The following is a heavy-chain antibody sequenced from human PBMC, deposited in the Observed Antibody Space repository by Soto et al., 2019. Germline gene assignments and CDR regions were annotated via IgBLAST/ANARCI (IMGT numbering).Heavy chain of an antibody. Sequence: RGSLSLSCAASGFTASSNYMSWVRQAPGKGLEWVSVIYSGGSTYYADSVKGRFTISRDNSKNTLYLQMNSLRAEDTAVYYCARELGAARAYNWFHPWGQGTLVTVSS. CDR1: GFTASSNY. CDR2: IYSGGST. V-gene: IGHV3-66*01. D-gene: IGHD6-6*01. J-gene: IGHJ5*02. CDR3: ARELGAARAYNWFHP.